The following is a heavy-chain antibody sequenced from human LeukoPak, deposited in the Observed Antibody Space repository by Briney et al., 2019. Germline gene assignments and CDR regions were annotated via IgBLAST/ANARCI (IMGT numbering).Heavy chain of an antibody. Sequence: GASVKVSCKASGGTFSSYAISWVRQAPGQGLEWMGGIIPIFGTANYAQKFQGRVTITTDESTSTAYMELSSLRSEDTAVYYCARSPGGDGYNFDYWGQGTLVTVSS. CDR1: GGTFSSYA. V-gene: IGHV1-69*05. CDR2: IIPIFGTA. CDR3: ARSPGGDGYNFDY. J-gene: IGHJ4*02. D-gene: IGHD5-24*01.